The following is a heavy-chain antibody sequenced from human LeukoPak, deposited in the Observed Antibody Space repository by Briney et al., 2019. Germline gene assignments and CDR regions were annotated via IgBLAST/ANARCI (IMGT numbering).Heavy chain of an antibody. J-gene: IGHJ3*02. CDR2: IYSGGST. D-gene: IGHD1-26*01. Sequence: GGSLRLSCAASGFTVSSNYMSWVRQAPGKGLEWVSVIYSGGSTYYADSVKGRFTISRDNSKNTLYLQMNSLRAEDTAVCYCARVKALGAATDAFDIWGQGTMVTVSS. V-gene: IGHV3-53*01. CDR1: GFTVSSNY. CDR3: ARVKALGAATDAFDI.